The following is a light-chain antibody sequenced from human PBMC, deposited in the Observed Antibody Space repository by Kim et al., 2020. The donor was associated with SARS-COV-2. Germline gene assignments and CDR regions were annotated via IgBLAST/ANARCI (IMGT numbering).Light chain of an antibody. CDR3: LQDNDYPRT. CDR1: QDIKNN. Sequence: AIQMAQSPSSLSASVGDRVTISCRASQDIKNNLGWYQQKPGKAPRLLIYATSTLQSGVPSRFSGSGSGTDFSLTISSLQPEDFATYYGLQDNDYPRTFGPGTKVDI. J-gene: IGKJ3*01. CDR2: ATS. V-gene: IGKV1-6*01.